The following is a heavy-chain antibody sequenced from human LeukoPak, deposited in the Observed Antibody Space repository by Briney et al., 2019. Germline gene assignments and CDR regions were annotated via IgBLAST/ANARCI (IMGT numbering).Heavy chain of an antibody. CDR1: GFTFSSYS. V-gene: IGHV3-21*01. CDR3: ARDLGGRYDDYSAFDI. CDR2: ISSSSSYI. Sequence: GGSLRLSCAASGFTFSSYSMNWVRQAPGKGLEWVSSISSSSSYIYYADSVKGRFTISRDNAKNSLYLQMNSLRAEDTAVYYCARDLGGRYDDYSAFDIWGQGTMVTVSS. J-gene: IGHJ3*02. D-gene: IGHD4-17*01.